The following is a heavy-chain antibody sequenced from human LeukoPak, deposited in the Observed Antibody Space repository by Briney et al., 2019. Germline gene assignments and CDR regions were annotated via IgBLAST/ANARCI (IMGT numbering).Heavy chain of an antibody. Sequence: SQTLSLTCTVSGGSISGGAYYWSWIRQPPGKGLEWIGYIYYSGSTNYNPSLKSRVTISVDTSKNQFSLKLSSVTAADTAVYYCARQENGSGSYLSYFDYWGQGTLVTVSS. J-gene: IGHJ4*02. CDR1: GGSISGGAYY. CDR3: ARQENGSGSYLSYFDY. V-gene: IGHV4-61*08. D-gene: IGHD3-10*01. CDR2: IYYSGST.